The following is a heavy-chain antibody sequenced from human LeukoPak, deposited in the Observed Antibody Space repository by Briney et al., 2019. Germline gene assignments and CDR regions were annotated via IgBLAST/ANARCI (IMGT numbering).Heavy chain of an antibody. CDR2: ISSDGTYT. CDR3: AREVLYSLDY. J-gene: IGHJ4*02. D-gene: IGHD2-15*01. CDR1: GFTFSSHL. V-gene: IGHV3-74*01. Sequence: GGSLRLSCAASGFTFSSHLMHWVRQAPGKGLVWVSRISSDGTYTNYADSVRGRFTISRDNAKNTLYLQMNSQRAEDTAVYYCAREVLYSLDYWGQGTLVTVSS.